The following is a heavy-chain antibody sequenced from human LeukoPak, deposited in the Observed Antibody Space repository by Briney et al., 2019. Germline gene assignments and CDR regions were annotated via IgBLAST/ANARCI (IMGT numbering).Heavy chain of an antibody. CDR2: VNHIVST. J-gene: IGHJ4*02. CDR3: ARHSSGWPRAWVKTDSFDY. Sequence: SETLSLTCAVYGGSFSGYYWSWIRQPAGKGLEWIREVNHIVSTNYNPSLKSRVTISVDTSTHPFSLKLRSVTAADTAVYYCARHSSGWPRAWVKTDSFDYWGQGTLVTVSS. V-gene: IGHV4-34*01. D-gene: IGHD6-19*01. CDR1: GGSFSGYY.